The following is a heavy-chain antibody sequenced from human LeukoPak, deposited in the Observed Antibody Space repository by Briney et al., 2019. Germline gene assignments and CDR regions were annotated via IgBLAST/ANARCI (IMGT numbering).Heavy chain of an antibody. D-gene: IGHD3-16*01. CDR1: GFTFSSYS. Sequence: GGSLRLSCAASGFTFSSYSMNWVRQAPGKGLEWVSSIGSSSSYIYYADSVKGRFTISRDNAKNLLYLQMNSLRAEDTAVYYSAGVMITDAFDIWGQGTMVTVSS. J-gene: IGHJ3*02. V-gene: IGHV3-21*01. CDR2: IGSSSSYI. CDR3: AGVMITDAFDI.